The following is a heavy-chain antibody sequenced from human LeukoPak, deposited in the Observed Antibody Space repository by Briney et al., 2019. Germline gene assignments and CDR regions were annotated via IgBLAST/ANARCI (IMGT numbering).Heavy chain of an antibody. D-gene: IGHD2-15*01. V-gene: IGHV3-7*01. CDR3: ARARGTTMGVVAARGGWYFDL. CDR1: GFTFSSYW. J-gene: IGHJ2*01. Sequence: PGGSLRLSCAASGFTFSSYWMSWVRQAPGKGLEWVANIKQDGSEKYYVGSVKGRFTISRDNAKNSLYLQMNSLRAEDTAVYYCARARGTTMGVVAARGGWYFDLWGRGTLVTVSS. CDR2: IKQDGSEK.